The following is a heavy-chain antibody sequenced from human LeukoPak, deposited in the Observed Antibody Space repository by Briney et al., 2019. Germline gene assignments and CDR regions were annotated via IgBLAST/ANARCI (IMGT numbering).Heavy chain of an antibody. D-gene: IGHD3-10*01. CDR3: AKDAVAPGSGGDYFDY. CDR2: ITANGGRT. V-gene: IGHV3-23*01. CDR1: VFTFSSNA. J-gene: IGHJ4*02. Sequence: GGSLRLSCAASVFTFSSNAMSWVRQAPGKGLEWVSVITANGGRTYYADSLKGRFTISRDNSKNTLYLQMNSLRAEDTDVYYCAKDAVAPGSGGDYFDYWGQGTLVTVSS.